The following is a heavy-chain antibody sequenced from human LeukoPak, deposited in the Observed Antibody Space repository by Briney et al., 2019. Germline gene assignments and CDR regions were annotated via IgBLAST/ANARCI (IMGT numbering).Heavy chain of an antibody. Sequence: GRSLRLSCEASGFTFSTYAMTWVRQAPGKGLECVSVISGSGDIADYADSVKGRFTISRDNSRNTLDLQMNNLRADDTAVYYCAKGDSGSWCPDYWGQGTLVTVSS. CDR1: GFTFSTYA. J-gene: IGHJ4*02. D-gene: IGHD1-26*01. CDR3: AKGDSGSWCPDY. V-gene: IGHV3-23*01. CDR2: ISGSGDIA.